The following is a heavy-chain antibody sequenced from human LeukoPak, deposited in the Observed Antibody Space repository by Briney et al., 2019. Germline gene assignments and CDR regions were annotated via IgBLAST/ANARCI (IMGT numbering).Heavy chain of an antibody. Sequence: PWGSLRLSCAASGFSFSSYSMNWVRQAPGKGLEWVSFISCSSSTIDYADSVKGRFTISRDNSKNSLFMHMNSLRAEDTAVYYCARKNTPSSEDYWGQGTLVTVSS. CDR1: GFSFSSYS. J-gene: IGHJ4*02. CDR3: ARKNTPSSEDY. V-gene: IGHV3-48*01. D-gene: IGHD6-6*01. CDR2: ISCSSSTI.